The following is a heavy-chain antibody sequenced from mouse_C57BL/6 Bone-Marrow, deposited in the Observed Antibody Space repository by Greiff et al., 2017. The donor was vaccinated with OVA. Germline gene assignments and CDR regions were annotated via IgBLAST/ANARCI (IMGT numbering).Heavy chain of an antibody. V-gene: IGHV1-42*01. CDR2: INPSTGGT. J-gene: IGHJ3*01. Sequence: EVQLQQSGPELVKPGASVKISCKASGYSFTGYYMNWVKQSPEKSLEWIGEINPSTGGTTYNQKFKAKATLTVDKSSSTAYMQPKSPTSEDSAVYYCARGGTSPFAYWGQGTLVTVSA. CDR1: GYSFTGYY. CDR3: ARGGTSPFAY. D-gene: IGHD4-1*01.